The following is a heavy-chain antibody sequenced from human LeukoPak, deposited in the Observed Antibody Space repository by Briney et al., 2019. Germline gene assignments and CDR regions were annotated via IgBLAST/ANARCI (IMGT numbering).Heavy chain of an antibody. CDR3: ARDRPTYYYDSSGSANAFDI. CDR1: GGTFSSYA. J-gene: IGHJ3*02. Sequence: SVKVSCKASGGTFSSYAISWVRQAPGQGLEWMGRIIPIFGTANYAQKFQGRVTITTDESTSTAYMELSSLRSEDTTVYYCARDRPTYYYDSSGSANAFDIWGQGTMVTVSS. V-gene: IGHV1-69*05. CDR2: IIPIFGTA. D-gene: IGHD3-22*01.